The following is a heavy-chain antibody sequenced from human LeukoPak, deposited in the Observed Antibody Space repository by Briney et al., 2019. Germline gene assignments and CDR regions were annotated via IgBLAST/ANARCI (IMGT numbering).Heavy chain of an antibody. D-gene: IGHD1-26*01. CDR3: AGGEWELPFDY. V-gene: IGHV3-30-3*01. CDR1: GFTFSSYA. CDR2: ISYDGSNK. J-gene: IGHJ4*02. Sequence: QPGGSLRLSCAASGFTFSSYAMHWVRQAPGKGLEWVAVISYDGSNKYYADSVKGRFTISRDNSKNTLYLQMNSLRAEDTAVYYCAGGEWELPFDYWGQGTLVTVSS.